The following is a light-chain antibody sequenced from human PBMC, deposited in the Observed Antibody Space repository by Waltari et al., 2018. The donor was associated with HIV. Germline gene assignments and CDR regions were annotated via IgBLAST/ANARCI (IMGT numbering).Light chain of an antibody. CDR2: GAF. CDR3: QQYYGVPLT. J-gene: IGKJ4*01. CDR1: QDISNS. Sequence: DIQMTQSPSSLSASVGDTVSITCRASQDISNSVSCCQQQPGKVPKLLVHGAFILQRGVPSRFRGSGAGTDYTLTISGLQAEDFATYFCQQYYGVPLTFGGGTRVDI. V-gene: IGKV1-NL1*01.